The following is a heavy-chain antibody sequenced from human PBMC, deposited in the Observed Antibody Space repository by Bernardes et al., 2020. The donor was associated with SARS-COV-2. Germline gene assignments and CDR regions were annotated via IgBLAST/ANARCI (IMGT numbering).Heavy chain of an antibody. J-gene: IGHJ4*02. CDR1: GYTFTGYY. V-gene: IGHV1-2*02. D-gene: IGHD4-4*01. CDR2: INPNSGVT. CDR3: AREGAYSNQFDY. Sequence: ASVKVSCKASGYTFTGYYMHWVRQAPGQGLEWMGWINPNSGVTNYAQNFQGRVTMTRDTSIDTAYMELSRLRSDDTAVYYCAREGAYSNQFDYWGQGTLVTVSS.